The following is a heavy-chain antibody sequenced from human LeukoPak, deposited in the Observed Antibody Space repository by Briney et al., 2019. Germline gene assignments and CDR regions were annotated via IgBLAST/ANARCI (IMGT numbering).Heavy chain of an antibody. V-gene: IGHV1-69*05. Sequence: GASVKVSCKASGGTFISYAISWVRQAPGQGLEWMGGIIPIFGTANYAQKFQGRVTITTDESTSTAYMGLGSLRSEDTAVYYCAREGNGGYDSGYFDYWGQGTLDTVSS. CDR2: IIPIFGTA. CDR3: AREGNGGYDSGYFDY. J-gene: IGHJ4*02. CDR1: GGTFISYA. D-gene: IGHD5-12*01.